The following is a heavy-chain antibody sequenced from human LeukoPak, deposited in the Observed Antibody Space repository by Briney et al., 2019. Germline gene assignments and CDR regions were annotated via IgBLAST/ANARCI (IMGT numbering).Heavy chain of an antibody. J-gene: IGHJ6*02. Sequence: SETLSLTCTVSGGSISSSSYYRGWIRQPPGKGLEWIGSIYYSGSTYYNPSLKSRVTISVDTSKNQFSLKLSSVTAADTAVYYCASDGSINVQYYYYGMDVWGQGTTVTVSS. CDR3: ASDGSINVQYYYYGMDV. V-gene: IGHV4-39*01. D-gene: IGHD1-1*01. CDR2: IYYSGST. CDR1: GGSISSSSYY.